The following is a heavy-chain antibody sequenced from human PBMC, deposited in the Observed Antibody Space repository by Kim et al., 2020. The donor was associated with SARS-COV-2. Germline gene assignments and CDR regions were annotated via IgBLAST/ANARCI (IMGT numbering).Heavy chain of an antibody. J-gene: IGHJ6*02. Sequence: ASVKVSCKASGYSFTTYYIHWVRQAPGQGLEWMGIINPSGGSTNYAQKFQGRVAMTADTSTGTVYMEMSSLRSDDTAIYYCTRVWVRDGMDVWGQGTPVTVSS. V-gene: IGHV1-46*01. CDR1: GYSFTTYY. CDR2: INPSGGST. D-gene: IGHD7-27*01. CDR3: TRVWVRDGMDV.